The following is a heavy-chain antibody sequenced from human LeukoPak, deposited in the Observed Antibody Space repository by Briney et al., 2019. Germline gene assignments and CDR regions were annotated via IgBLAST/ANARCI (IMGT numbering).Heavy chain of an antibody. V-gene: IGHV4-59*08. CDR3: AMGLIAVAGAGASDAFDI. Sequence: SETLSLTCTVSGGSISSYYWSWIRQPPGKGLEWIGYIYYSGSTNYNPSLKSRVTISVDTSKNQFSLKLSSVTAADTAVYYCAMGLIAVAGAGASDAFDIWGQGTMVTVSS. CDR1: GGSISSYY. J-gene: IGHJ3*02. D-gene: IGHD6-19*01. CDR2: IYYSGST.